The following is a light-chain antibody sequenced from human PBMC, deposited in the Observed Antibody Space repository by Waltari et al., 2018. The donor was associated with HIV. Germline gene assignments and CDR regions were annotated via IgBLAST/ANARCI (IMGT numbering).Light chain of an antibody. Sequence: QSALTQPASVSGSPGQSITISCTGISSDVGSYNLVSWYQQHPGKAPKLTIFEVSKRPSGVSDRFSGSKSGITASLTISGLQAEDEADYYCCSYGGSSAPWVFGGGTKLTVL. V-gene: IGLV2-23*02. CDR2: EVS. CDR1: SSDVGSYNL. CDR3: CSYGGSSAPWV. J-gene: IGLJ3*02.